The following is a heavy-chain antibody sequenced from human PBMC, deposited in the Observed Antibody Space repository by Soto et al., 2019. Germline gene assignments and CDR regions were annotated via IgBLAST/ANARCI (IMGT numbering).Heavy chain of an antibody. Sequence: QAQLHESGPGLVKPSETLSLSCTVSGASVNSNYWSWIRQSPGKGLEWIGYIDHRGTTNYNPSLKSRVTISSDTPKIQFSLRLSSVPAVDTAVYYCATGGGWLPDTWGQGTLVTVSS. CDR1: GASVNSNY. CDR2: IDHRGTT. CDR3: ATGGGWLPDT. D-gene: IGHD5-12*01. J-gene: IGHJ4*02. V-gene: IGHV4-59*02.